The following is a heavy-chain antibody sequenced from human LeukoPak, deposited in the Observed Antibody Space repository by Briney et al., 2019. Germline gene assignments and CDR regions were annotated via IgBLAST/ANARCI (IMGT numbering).Heavy chain of an antibody. Sequence: SETLSLTCTVSGGSISSSSYYWGWIRQPPGKGLEWIGSMYYGGSTYDNPSLKSRAIISVDTSKNQFSLKLSSVTAADTAVYYCARHERRGGTLDYWGQGTLVTVSS. CDR2: MYYGGST. CDR3: ARHERRGGTLDY. CDR1: GGSISSSSYY. V-gene: IGHV4-39*01. J-gene: IGHJ4*02. D-gene: IGHD2-15*01.